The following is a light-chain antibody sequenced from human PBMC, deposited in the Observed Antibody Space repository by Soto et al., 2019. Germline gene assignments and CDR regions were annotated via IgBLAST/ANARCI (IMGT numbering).Light chain of an antibody. CDR3: QLYDRLWP. J-gene: IGKJ1*01. CDR1: QSVSSN. CDR2: GAS. V-gene: IGKV3D-15*01. Sequence: EIVLTQSPATLSASPGERATLSCRASQSVSSNLAWYQQKPGQAPRLLIYGASTRATGIPARISGSGSGTEFTLTITNMQKEDFAVSYSQLYDRLWPFGEGPKWIS.